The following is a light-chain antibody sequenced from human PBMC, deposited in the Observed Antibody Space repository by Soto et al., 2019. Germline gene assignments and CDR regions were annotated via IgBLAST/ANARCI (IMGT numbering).Light chain of an antibody. CDR1: QDISNY. CDR2: DAS. CDR3: QQYDNLPYT. J-gene: IGKJ2*01. V-gene: IGKV1-33*01. Sequence: DIQMTQSPSSLSASVGDRVTITCQASQDISNYLNWYQQKPGKAPKLLIYDASNLETGVPSRFSGSGSGTDFTFTIRSLQPEDIATYYCQQYDNLPYTFGHGTKLEIK.